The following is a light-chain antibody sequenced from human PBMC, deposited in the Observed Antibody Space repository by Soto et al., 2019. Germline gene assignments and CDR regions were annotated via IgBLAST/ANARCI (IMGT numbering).Light chain of an antibody. CDR2: QTS. CDR1: QYINTR. CDR3: QHYNTWPWT. Sequence: EIVLTQSPATLSSFPGDRVTLSCRASQYINTRLAWYQHRPGQAPRLLIYQTSIRAAGIPARFSASGTGTEFTLTISSLQSEDFAVYYCQHYNTWPWTFGQGTKVDIK. J-gene: IGKJ1*01. V-gene: IGKV3D-15*01.